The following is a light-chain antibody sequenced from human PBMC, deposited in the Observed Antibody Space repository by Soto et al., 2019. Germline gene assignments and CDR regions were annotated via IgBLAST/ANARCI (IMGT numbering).Light chain of an antibody. CDR3: QQYGSSLTWT. CDR2: GAS. Sequence: EIVLTQSPGTLSLSPGERATLSCRASQSISSSYLAWYQQKPGQTPRLLIHGASSRATGIPDRFSGSGSGTDFTLTISRLVPEDFAVYYCQQYGSSLTWTFGQGTKVEIK. J-gene: IGKJ1*01. V-gene: IGKV3-20*01. CDR1: QSISSSY.